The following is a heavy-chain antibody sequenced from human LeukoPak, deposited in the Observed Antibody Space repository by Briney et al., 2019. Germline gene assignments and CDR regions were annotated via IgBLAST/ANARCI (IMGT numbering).Heavy chain of an antibody. Sequence: GASVKVSCKASGGTFSSYAISWVRQAPRQGLEWMGGIIPIFGTANYAQKFQGRVTITADESTSTAYMELSSLRSEDTAVYYCARVPSPRSGYYYFDYWGQGTLVTVSS. V-gene: IGHV1-69*13. CDR3: ARVPSPRSGYYYFDY. CDR2: IIPIFGTA. D-gene: IGHD3-22*01. J-gene: IGHJ4*02. CDR1: GGTFSSYA.